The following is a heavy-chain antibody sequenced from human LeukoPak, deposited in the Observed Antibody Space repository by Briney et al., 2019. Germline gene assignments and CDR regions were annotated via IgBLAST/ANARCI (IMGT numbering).Heavy chain of an antibody. CDR1: GFTFSSYG. Sequence: PGGSLRLSCAASGFTFSSYGVNWVRQAPGKGPEWISYISRSGATIYYADSVKGRFTISRDNAKNSLYLQMSSLGAEDTAIYYCSRDRGGGDIYFDYWGQGTLVTVSS. V-gene: IGHV3-48*03. CDR2: ISRSGATI. CDR3: SRDRGGGDIYFDY. D-gene: IGHD2-21*02. J-gene: IGHJ4*02.